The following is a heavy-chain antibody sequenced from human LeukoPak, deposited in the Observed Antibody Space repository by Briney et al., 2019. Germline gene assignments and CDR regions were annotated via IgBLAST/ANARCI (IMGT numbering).Heavy chain of an antibody. Sequence: GGSLRLSCAASGFTFSSYEMNWVRQAPGKGLEWISYITLSATTMYYADSVKGRFTISRDNAKASLFLQMNSLRAEDTAVYYCARESPYSGSWSAFDIWGQGTMVTVSS. D-gene: IGHD1-26*01. V-gene: IGHV3-48*03. J-gene: IGHJ3*02. CDR3: ARESPYSGSWSAFDI. CDR1: GFTFSSYE. CDR2: ITLSATTM.